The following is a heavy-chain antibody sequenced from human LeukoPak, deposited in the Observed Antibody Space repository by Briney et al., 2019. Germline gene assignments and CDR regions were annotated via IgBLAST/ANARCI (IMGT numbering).Heavy chain of an antibody. CDR1: GGSISSSSYY. V-gene: IGHV4-39*07. CDR3: ARASDSGSYYNVHFDY. D-gene: IGHD3-10*01. J-gene: IGHJ4*02. CDR2: IYYSGST. Sequence: SETLSLTCTVSGGSISSSSYYWGWIRQPPGKGLEWIGSIYYSGSTYYNPSLKSRVTISVDTSKNQFSLKLSSVTAADTAVYYCARASDSGSYYNVHFDYWGQGTLVTVSS.